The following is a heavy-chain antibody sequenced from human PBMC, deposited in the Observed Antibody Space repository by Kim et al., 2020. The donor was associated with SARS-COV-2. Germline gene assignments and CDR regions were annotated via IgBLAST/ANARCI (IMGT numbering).Heavy chain of an antibody. V-gene: IGHV3-23*01. CDR2: ISGSGGST. CDR1: GFTFSSYA. J-gene: IGHJ4*02. Sequence: GGSLRLSCAASGFTFSSYAMSWVRQAPGKGLEWVSAISGSGGSTYYAASVKGRFTISRDNSKNTLYLQMNSLRAEDTAVYYCAIRQGEVVLVVYAGGSPFAYWGARTLVIVSS. D-gene: IGHD2-8*01. CDR3: AIRQGEVVLVVYAGGSPFAY.